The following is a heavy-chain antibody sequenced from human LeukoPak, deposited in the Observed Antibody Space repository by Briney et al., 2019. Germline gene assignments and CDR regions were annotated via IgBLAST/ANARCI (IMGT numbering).Heavy chain of an antibody. V-gene: IGHV4-34*01. CDR3: ARVRGVRGVNDY. J-gene: IGHJ4*02. CDR2: INHSGST. CDR1: GGSFSGYY. D-gene: IGHD3-10*01. Sequence: PSETLSLTCAVNGGSFSGYYWSWIRQPPGKGLEWIGEINHSGSTNYNPSLKSRVTISVDTSKNQFSLKLSSVTAADTAVYYCARVRGVRGVNDYWGQGTLSPSPQ.